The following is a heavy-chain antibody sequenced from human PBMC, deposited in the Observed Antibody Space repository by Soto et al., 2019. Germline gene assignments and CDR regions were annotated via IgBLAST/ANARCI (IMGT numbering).Heavy chain of an antibody. J-gene: IGHJ4*02. V-gene: IGHV4-4*02. CDR2: IHHSVAT. CDR3: ATRDYTASPY. CDR1: GASISSCDW. Sequence: QVQLQESGPGLVKPSGTLSLTCAVSGASISSCDWWTWVRQPPGKGLEWIGEIHHSVATSYNSSVKSRVTISLDKSKNHFSLQLTSVTAADTAVYYCATRDYTASPYLGQGILVTVSS. D-gene: IGHD5-18*01.